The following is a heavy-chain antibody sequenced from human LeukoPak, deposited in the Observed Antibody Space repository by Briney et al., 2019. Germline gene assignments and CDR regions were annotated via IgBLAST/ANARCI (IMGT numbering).Heavy chain of an antibody. Sequence: PSETLSLTCTVSGGSISSSSYYWGWIRQPPGKGLEWIGSIYYSGSTYYNPSLKSRVTISVDTSENQFSLKLSSVTAADTAVYYCARHLRWLQPFDYWGQGTLVTVSS. CDR2: IYYSGST. CDR1: GGSISSSSYY. D-gene: IGHD5-24*01. V-gene: IGHV4-39*01. J-gene: IGHJ4*02. CDR3: ARHLRWLQPFDY.